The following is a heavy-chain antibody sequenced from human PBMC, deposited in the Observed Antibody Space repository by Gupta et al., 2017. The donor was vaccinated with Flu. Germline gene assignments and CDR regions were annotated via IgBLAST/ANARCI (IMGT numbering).Heavy chain of an antibody. Sequence: QVQLQESGPGLVKPSQTLSLTCTVSGGSISSGSYYWSWIRQPAGKGLEWIGRIYTSGSTNYNPSLKSRVTISVDTSKNQFSLKLSSVTAADTAVYYCARDPDGDYRGAGGYWGQGTLVTVSS. CDR3: ARDPDGDYRGAGGY. V-gene: IGHV4-61*02. CDR1: GGSISSGSYY. D-gene: IGHD4-17*01. CDR2: IYTSGST. J-gene: IGHJ4*02.